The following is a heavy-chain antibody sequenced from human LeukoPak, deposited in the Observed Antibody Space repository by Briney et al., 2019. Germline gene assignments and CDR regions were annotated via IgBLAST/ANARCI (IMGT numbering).Heavy chain of an antibody. V-gene: IGHV3-13*04. CDR1: GFVFSSYD. CDR2: IGTAGDT. Sequence: PGGSLRLSCAGSGFVFSSYDMHWVRQATGKGLEWVSAIGTAGDTYYPGSVKGRFTISRENAKNSLYLQMNGLRAGDTAVYYCARALSGDYGGNSFDYWGQGTLVTVSS. CDR3: ARALSGDYGGNSFDY. D-gene: IGHD4-23*01. J-gene: IGHJ4*02.